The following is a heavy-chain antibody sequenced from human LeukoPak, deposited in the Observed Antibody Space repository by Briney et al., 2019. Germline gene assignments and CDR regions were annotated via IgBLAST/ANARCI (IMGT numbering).Heavy chain of an antibody. CDR2: VYYSGRT. J-gene: IGHJ4*02. D-gene: IGHD6-19*01. CDR3: ARQYSSSSYFDY. CDR1: GGSISSYY. Sequence: PSETLSLTCILSGGSISSYYGTWIRQPPGKGLEWIGNVYYSGRTNYNPSLESRVTISVDTSKNQFSLNLTSVTAADTAVYYCARQYSSSSYFDYWGQGTLVTVSS. V-gene: IGHV4-59*08.